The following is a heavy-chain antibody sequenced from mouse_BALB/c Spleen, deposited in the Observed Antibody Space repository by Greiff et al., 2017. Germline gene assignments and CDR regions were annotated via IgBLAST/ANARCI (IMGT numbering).Heavy chain of an antibody. CDR3: ASWLLRNWYFDV. J-gene: IGHJ1*01. CDR1: GFTFSSYA. D-gene: IGHD2-3*01. V-gene: IGHV5-6-5*01. Sequence: EVQLQESGGGLVKPGGSLKLSCAASGFTFSSYAMSWVRQTPEKRLEWVASISSGGSTYYPDSVKGRFTISRDNARNILYLQMSSLRSEDTAMYYCASWLLRNWYFDVWGAGTTVTVSS. CDR2: ISSGGST.